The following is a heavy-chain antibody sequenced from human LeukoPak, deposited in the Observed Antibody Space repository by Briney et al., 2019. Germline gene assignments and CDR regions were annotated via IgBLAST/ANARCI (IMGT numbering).Heavy chain of an antibody. D-gene: IGHD4-17*01. V-gene: IGHV3-48*01. J-gene: IGHJ6*03. Sequence: GGSLRLSCAASGFTFSSYSMNWVRQAPGKGLEWVSYISSTSSTIYYADSVKGRFTISRDTAKNSLYLQVNSLRAEDTAVYSCARGDYGDYWNYYYMDVWGKGTTVTVSS. CDR3: ARGDYGDYWNYYYMDV. CDR1: GFTFSSYS. CDR2: ISSTSSTI.